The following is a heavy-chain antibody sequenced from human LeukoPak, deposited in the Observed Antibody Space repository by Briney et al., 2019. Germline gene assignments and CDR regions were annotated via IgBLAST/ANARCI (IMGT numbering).Heavy chain of an antibody. D-gene: IGHD3-10*01. CDR3: ARVSWWFGELL. CDR2: INHSGST. CDR1: GGSFSGYY. V-gene: IGHV4-34*01. Sequence: SETLSLTCAVYGGSFSGYYWSWIRQPPGKGLEWIGEINHSGSTNYNPSLESRVTIPVDTSKNQFSLKLSSVTAADTAVYYCARVSWWFGELLWGQGTLVTVSS. J-gene: IGHJ4*02.